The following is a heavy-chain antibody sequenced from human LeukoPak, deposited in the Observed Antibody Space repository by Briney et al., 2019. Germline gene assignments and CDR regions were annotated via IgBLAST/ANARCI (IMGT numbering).Heavy chain of an antibody. CDR2: MNPNSGNT. D-gene: IGHD6-13*01. V-gene: IGHV1-8*01. CDR1: GYTFTSYD. J-gene: IGHJ5*02. CDR3: AGGYSSSWPNWFDP. Sequence: ASVKVSCKASGYTFTSYDINWVRQATGQGLEWMGWMNPNSGNTGYAQKFQGRVTMTRNTSISTAYLELSSLRSEGTAVYYCAGGYSSSWPNWFDPWGQGTLVTVSS.